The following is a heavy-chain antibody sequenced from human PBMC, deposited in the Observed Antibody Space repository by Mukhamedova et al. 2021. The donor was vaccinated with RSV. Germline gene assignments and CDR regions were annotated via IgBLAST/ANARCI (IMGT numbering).Heavy chain of an antibody. Sequence: VRQAPGKGLVWVAIISYDGSNKYYADSVKGRFTIARDNSKNTLYLQMNSLSVEATAVYYCASDWGRITMSFDTWGQGSVVTVSS. J-gene: IGHJ3*02. V-gene: IGHV3-30*04. CDR3: ASDWGRITMSFDT. CDR2: ISYDGSNK. D-gene: IGHD3-22*01.